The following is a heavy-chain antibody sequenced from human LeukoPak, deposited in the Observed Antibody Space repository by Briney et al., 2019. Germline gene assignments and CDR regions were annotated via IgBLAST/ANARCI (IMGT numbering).Heavy chain of an antibody. Sequence: GGSLRLSCAASGFTFSSYAMSWVRQAPGKGLEWVSAISGSGGSTYYADSVRGRFTISRDNSKNTLYLQMNSLRAEDTAVYYCAKDGTVTEYFQHWGQGTLVTVSS. CDR2: ISGSGGST. V-gene: IGHV3-23*01. D-gene: IGHD4-17*01. CDR1: GFTFSSYA. CDR3: AKDGTVTEYFQH. J-gene: IGHJ1*01.